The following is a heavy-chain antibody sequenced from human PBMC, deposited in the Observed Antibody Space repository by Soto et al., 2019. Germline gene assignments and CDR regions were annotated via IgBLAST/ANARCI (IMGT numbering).Heavy chain of an antibody. J-gene: IGHJ3*02. CDR1: GFTFTSSA. CDR2: IVVGSGNT. Sequence: SVKVSCKASGFTFTSSAVQWVRQSRGQRLEWIGWIVVGSGNTNYAQKFQERVTITRDMSTSTAYMELSSLRSEDTAVYYCAAVGGIAVRRLAFDIWGQGTMVTVS. D-gene: IGHD6-19*01. CDR3: AAVGGIAVRRLAFDI. V-gene: IGHV1-58*01.